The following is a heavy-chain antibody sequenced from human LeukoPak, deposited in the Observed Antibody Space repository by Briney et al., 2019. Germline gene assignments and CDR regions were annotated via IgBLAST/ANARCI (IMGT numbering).Heavy chain of an antibody. CDR2: SRNKADSYTA. J-gene: IGHJ4*02. CDR1: GFTFSDSF. D-gene: IGHD6-13*01. CDR3: ATSSWYRLAY. V-gene: IGHV3-72*01. Sequence: PGGSLRLSCAAFGFTFSDSFMSWVRQAPGKGLEWVGRSRNKADSYTAEYAASVKGRFTISRDESKNSLYLQISSLETEDAAVYYCATSSWYRLAYWGQGSLVTVSS.